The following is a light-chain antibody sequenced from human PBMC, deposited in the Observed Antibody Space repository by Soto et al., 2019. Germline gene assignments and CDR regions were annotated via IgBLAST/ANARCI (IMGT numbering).Light chain of an antibody. V-gene: IGKV1-5*01. Sequence: DLQMTQSPSTLSASVGDRVTITCRASQSISNWLAWYQQKPGKAPKLLIYDASSLESGVPSRFSGSGSGTEFTLTISSLQPDDFATYYCQQYNSYSGTFGQGTKLEIK. CDR1: QSISNW. CDR3: QQYNSYSGT. CDR2: DAS. J-gene: IGKJ2*01.